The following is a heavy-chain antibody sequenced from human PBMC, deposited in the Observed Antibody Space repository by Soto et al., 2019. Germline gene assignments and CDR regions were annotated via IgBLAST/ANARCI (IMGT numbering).Heavy chain of an antibody. CDR2: ISCDGSNK. J-gene: IGHJ4*02. CDR3: ARETVLTGYYLGLDY. CDR1: GFTFRSYA. Sequence: GGGLRLSCVASGFTFRSYAMHWVRPGTGKGLEWVGVISCDGSNKYYADSVKGRFTISRDNSKNTLYLQMNSLRAEDTSVYYCARETVLTGYYLGLDYWGQGTLVTVSS. D-gene: IGHD3-9*01. V-gene: IGHV3-30-3*01.